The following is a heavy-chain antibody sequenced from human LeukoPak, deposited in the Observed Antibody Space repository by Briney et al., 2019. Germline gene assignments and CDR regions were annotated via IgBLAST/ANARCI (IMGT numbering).Heavy chain of an antibody. J-gene: IGHJ3*02. CDR3: ARGRFGELYDAFDI. D-gene: IGHD3-10*01. CDR2: ISYDGSNK. V-gene: IGHV3-30-3*01. CDR1: GFTFSSYA. Sequence: GRSLRLSCAASGFTFSSYAMHWVRQAPGKGLEWVAVISYDGSNKYYADPVKGRFTISRDNSKNTLYLQMNSLRAEDTAVYYCARGRFGELYDAFDIWGQGTMVTVSS.